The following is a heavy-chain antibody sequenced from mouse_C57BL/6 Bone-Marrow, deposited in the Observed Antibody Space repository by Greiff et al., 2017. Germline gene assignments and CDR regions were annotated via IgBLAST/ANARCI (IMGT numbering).Heavy chain of an antibody. V-gene: IGHV7-3*01. CDR1: GFTFTDYY. CDR3: ARYNDGNAWFAY. Sequence: EVQLVESGGGLVQPGGSLSLSCAASGFTFTDYYMSWVRQPPGKALEWLGFIRNKANGYTTEYSASVKGRFTISRDNSQSILYLQMNALRAEDSATYYCARYNDGNAWFAYWGQGTLVTVSA. J-gene: IGHJ3*01. D-gene: IGHD2-1*01. CDR2: IRNKANGYTT.